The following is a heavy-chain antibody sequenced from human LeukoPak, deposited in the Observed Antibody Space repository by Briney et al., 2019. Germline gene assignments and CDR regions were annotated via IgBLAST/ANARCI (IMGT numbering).Heavy chain of an antibody. D-gene: IGHD2-15*01. V-gene: IGHV3-21*01. CDR1: GFTFSSYS. Sequence: TGGSLRLSCAAAGFTFSSYSMNWVRQAPGKGHEWVSSISSSSSYIYYADSVKGRFTISRDNAKNSLYLQMNSLRAEDTAVYYCARGRGRTDYFDYWGQGTLVTVSS. CDR2: ISSSSSYI. CDR3: ARGRGRTDYFDY. J-gene: IGHJ4*02.